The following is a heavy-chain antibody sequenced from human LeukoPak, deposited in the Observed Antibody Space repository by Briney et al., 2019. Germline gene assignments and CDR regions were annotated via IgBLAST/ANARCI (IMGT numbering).Heavy chain of an antibody. CDR3: ARERFDP. V-gene: IGHV3-74*01. Sequence: GESLKISCAASGFTFSSYWMHWVRQAPGKGLVWVSRIKTDGSSTSYADSVKGRFTISRDNAKNTLYLQMNSLRAEDTAVYYCARERFDPWGQGTLVTVSS. J-gene: IGHJ5*02. CDR2: IKTDGSST. CDR1: GFTFSSYW.